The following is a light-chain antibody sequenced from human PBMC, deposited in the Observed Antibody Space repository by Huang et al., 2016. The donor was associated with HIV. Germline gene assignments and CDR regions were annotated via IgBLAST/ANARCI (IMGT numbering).Light chain of an antibody. CDR3: QGSLSIPHT. CDR1: ENIRRY. J-gene: IGKJ2*01. V-gene: IGKV1-39*01. Sequence: DIQMTQSPPSLSASVGDRVTITCRASENIRRYLNWYQQKPGKPPKLLIHSASTLQSGVPARFSGSGSGTDFTLTITSLQPEDFATYYCQGSLSIPHTFGQGTNLEIK. CDR2: SAS.